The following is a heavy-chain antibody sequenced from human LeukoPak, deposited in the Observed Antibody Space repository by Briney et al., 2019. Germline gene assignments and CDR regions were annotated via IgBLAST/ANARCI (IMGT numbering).Heavy chain of an antibody. D-gene: IGHD1-7*01. Sequence: PGGSLRLSCAASGFTFSSYGMNWVRQAPGKGLEWVSAISGSGGSTYYADSVKGRFTISRDNSKNTMYLQMNRLRVEDTAVYYCAKEGKTRNWNYFQAKPVYWGQGTLVTVSS. CDR2: ISGSGGST. CDR1: GFTFSSYG. CDR3: AKEGKTRNWNYFQAKPVY. J-gene: IGHJ4*02. V-gene: IGHV3-23*01.